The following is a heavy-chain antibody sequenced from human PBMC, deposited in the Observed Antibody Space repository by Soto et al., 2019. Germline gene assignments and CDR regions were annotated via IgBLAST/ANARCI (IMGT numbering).Heavy chain of an antibody. J-gene: IGHJ6*02. CDR3: ARAGYGDYVVDYYYGLDV. V-gene: IGHV1-69*12. D-gene: IGHD4-17*01. Sequence: QVQLVQSGAEVKKPGSSVKVSCKASGGTFSSYAISWVRQAPGQGLEWMGGIIPIFGTANYAQKFQVRVTITADEPTSRDYMALRSLGSEDTAVYYCARAGYGDYVVDYYYGLDVGGQGTTVTVSS. CDR1: GGTFSSYA. CDR2: IIPIFGTA.